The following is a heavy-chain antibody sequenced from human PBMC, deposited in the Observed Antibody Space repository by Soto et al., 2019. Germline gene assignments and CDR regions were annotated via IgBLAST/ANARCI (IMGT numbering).Heavy chain of an antibody. V-gene: IGHV5-51*01. D-gene: IGHD3-9*01. CDR2: LYPGDSDI. J-gene: IGHJ3*02. Sequence: GESLKISCEVSGYSFTNYWIAWVRQVPGKGLEWMGILYPGDSDIRYSPSFQGQVTISADKSIGTAYLQWSSLKASDTAMYYCARRTPSRYFDWLRNDPFDIWGQGTMVIVSS. CDR1: GYSFTNYW. CDR3: ARRTPSRYFDWLRNDPFDI.